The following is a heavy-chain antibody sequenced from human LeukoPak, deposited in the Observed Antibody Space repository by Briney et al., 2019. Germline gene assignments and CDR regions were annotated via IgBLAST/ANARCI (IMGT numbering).Heavy chain of an antibody. J-gene: IGHJ4*02. V-gene: IGHV1-58*01. Sequence: ASVKVSCKASGFTFTSSAVQWVRQARGQRLEWIGWIVVGSGNTNYAQKFQERVTITRDMSTSTAYMELSSLRSEDTAVYYRAAVAASVGATTEGPRGFDYWGQGTLVTVSS. CDR2: IVVGSGNT. CDR3: AAVAASVGATTEGPRGFDY. CDR1: GFTFTSSA. D-gene: IGHD1-26*01.